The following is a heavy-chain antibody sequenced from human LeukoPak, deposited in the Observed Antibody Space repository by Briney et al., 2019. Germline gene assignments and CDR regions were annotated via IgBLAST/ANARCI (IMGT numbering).Heavy chain of an antibody. CDR3: ARDGGLRFLEWLFGGLFDY. D-gene: IGHD3-3*01. CDR2: INPSGGST. V-gene: IGHV1-46*01. J-gene: IGHJ4*02. Sequence: ASVKVSCKASGYTFTSYYMHWVRQAPGQGLEWMGIINPSGGSTSYAQKFQGRVTMTRDTSTSTVYMELSSLRSEDTAVYYCARDGGLRFLEWLFGGLFDYWGQGTLVTVSS. CDR1: GYTFTSYY.